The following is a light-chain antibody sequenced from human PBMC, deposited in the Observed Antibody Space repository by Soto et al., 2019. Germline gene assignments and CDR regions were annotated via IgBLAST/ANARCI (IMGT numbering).Light chain of an antibody. Sequence: DIVMTQSPDSLAVSLGERATINCKSSQSVLYSSNNKNNLAWFQQKPGQPPNLLIYSASTRESGVPDRFSGSGSGPDFTPTTSTLQAEDVAVYYCQQYYSIPWTFGQGTKVEIK. CDR2: SAS. V-gene: IGKV4-1*01. J-gene: IGKJ1*01. CDR1: QSVLYSSNNKNN. CDR3: QQYYSIPWT.